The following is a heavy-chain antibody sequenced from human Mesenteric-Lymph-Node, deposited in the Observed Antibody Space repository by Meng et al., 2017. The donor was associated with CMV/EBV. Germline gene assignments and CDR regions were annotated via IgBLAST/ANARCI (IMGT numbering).Heavy chain of an antibody. Sequence: ETLSLTCTVSGGSVSSGSYYWSWVRQAPGKGLVWVSRINSDGSSTSYADSVKGRFTISRDNAKNTLYLQMNSLRAEDTAVYYCARDRGMGYCSSTSCFYYYYGMDVWGQGTTVTVSS. D-gene: IGHD2-2*01. J-gene: IGHJ6*02. CDR1: GGSVSSGSYY. V-gene: IGHV3-74*01. CDR2: INSDGSST. CDR3: ARDRGMGYCSSTSCFYYYYGMDV.